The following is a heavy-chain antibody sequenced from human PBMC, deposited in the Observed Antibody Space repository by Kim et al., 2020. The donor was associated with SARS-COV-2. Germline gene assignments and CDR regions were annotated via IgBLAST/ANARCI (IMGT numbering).Heavy chain of an antibody. CDR1: GFTFSTYE. Sequence: GGSLRLSCAASGFTFSTYEMHWVRQAPGKGLEWVSYISTSGSSIYYADSVKGRFTISRDNAKSSLSLQMNSLRAEDTAVYDCARSLYCSSTSCFYGMDV. CDR3: ARSLYCSSTSCFYGMDV. CDR2: ISTSGSSI. V-gene: IGHV3-48*03. J-gene: IGHJ6*01. D-gene: IGHD2-2*01.